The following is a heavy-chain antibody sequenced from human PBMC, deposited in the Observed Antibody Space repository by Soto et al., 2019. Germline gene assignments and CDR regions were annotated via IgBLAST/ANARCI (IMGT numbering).Heavy chain of an antibody. CDR3: AGKPRIVGDTPGSYYYYYGMDV. D-gene: IGHD1-26*01. J-gene: IGHJ6*02. CDR1: GGTFSSYA. CDR2: IIPIFGTA. Sequence: ASVKVSFKASGGTFSSYAISWVRQAPGQGLEWMGGIIPIFGTANYAQKFQGRVTITADESTSTAYMELSSLRSEDTAVYYCAGKPRIVGDTPGSYYYYYGMDVWGQGTTVTVSS. V-gene: IGHV1-69*13.